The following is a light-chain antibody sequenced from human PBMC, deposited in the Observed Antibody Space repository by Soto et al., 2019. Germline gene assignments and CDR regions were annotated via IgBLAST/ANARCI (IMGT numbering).Light chain of an antibody. J-gene: IGKJ2*01. CDR2: GAS. V-gene: IGKV3-20*01. Sequence: EIVLTQSPGILSLSPGERATLSCRASQSVSSSYLAWYQQKLGQAPRLLIYGASNRATGIPDRFSASGSGTDFTLTISRLEPEDFPVYYCQQYGSSPPYTFGQGTKLEIK. CDR1: QSVSSSY. CDR3: QQYGSSPPYT.